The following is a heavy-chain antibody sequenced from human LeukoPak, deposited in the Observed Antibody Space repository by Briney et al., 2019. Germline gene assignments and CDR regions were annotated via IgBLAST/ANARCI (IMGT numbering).Heavy chain of an antibody. V-gene: IGHV3-15*01. Sequence: WIRQPPGKGREWVGRIKSKTDGGTTGYAAPVKGRFTISRDDSKNTLYLQMNSLKTEDTAVYYCTTDHTRWGAHWSYYFDYWGQGTLVTVSS. D-gene: IGHD3-16*01. J-gene: IGHJ4*02. CDR3: TTDHTRWGAHWSYYFDY. CDR2: IKSKTDGGTT.